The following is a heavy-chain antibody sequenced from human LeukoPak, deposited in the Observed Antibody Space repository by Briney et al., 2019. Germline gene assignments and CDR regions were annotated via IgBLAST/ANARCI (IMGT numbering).Heavy chain of an antibody. Sequence: GGSLRLSCAASGFTFSGYAMNWVRQAPGKGLEWVSAITGSGGTTYYADSVKGRFTISRDNSKNTLCLQMNSLRAEDTAVYYCAKDQWSYGGNSDYWGQGTLVTVSS. V-gene: IGHV3-23*01. CDR3: AKDQWSYGGNSDY. J-gene: IGHJ4*02. CDR1: GFTFSGYA. D-gene: IGHD1-26*01. CDR2: ITGSGGTT.